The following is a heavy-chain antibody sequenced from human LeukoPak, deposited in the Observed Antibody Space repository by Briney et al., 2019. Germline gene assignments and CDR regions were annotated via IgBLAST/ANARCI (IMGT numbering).Heavy chain of an antibody. D-gene: IGHD3-10*01. Sequence: PGGSLRLSCAASGFTVSSNYMSWVRQAPGKGLGWVSVIYSGGSTYYADSVKGRFTISRDNSKNTLYLQMNSLRAEDTAVYYCARDFVVRGGLDYFDYWGQGTLVTVSS. CDR3: ARDFVVRGGLDYFDY. J-gene: IGHJ4*02. V-gene: IGHV3-53*01. CDR1: GFTVSSNY. CDR2: IYSGGST.